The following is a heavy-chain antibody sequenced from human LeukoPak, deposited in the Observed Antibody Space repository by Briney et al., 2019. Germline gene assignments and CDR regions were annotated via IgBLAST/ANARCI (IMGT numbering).Heavy chain of an antibody. CDR2: IYYSGST. Sequence: SETPSLTCTVSGGSISSYYWSWIRQPPEKGVEWIGYIYYSGSTNYNPSLKSRVTISVDTSKNQFSLKLSSVTAADTAVYYCARYQMTTIDYWGQGTLVTVSS. J-gene: IGHJ4*02. CDR3: ARYQMTTIDY. CDR1: GGSISSYY. D-gene: IGHD1-1*01. V-gene: IGHV4-59*01.